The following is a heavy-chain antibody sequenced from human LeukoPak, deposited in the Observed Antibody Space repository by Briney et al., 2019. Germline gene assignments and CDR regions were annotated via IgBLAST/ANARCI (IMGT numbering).Heavy chain of an antibody. CDR1: GGSISSYY. CDR3: ASSAKDKSGGLYYFDY. V-gene: IGHV4-59*08. J-gene: IGHJ4*02. Sequence: KPSETLSLTCTVSGGSISSYYWSWIRQPPGQGLEWIGYIYYSGSTNYNPSLTSRVTISVDTSKNQFSLKLSSVTAADTAVYYCASSAKDKSGGLYYFDYWGQGTLVTVSS. D-gene: IGHD3-10*01. CDR2: IYYSGST.